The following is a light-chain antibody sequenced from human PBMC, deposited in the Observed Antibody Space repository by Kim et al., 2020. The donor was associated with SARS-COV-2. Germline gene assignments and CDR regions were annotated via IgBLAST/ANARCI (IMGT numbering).Light chain of an antibody. V-gene: IGLV5-37*01. Sequence: LPSTLPHYINVGSHNVYWFQQKPGSPPRYLLYYFSDSDKGQGSGVPSRFSGSKDASANTGILLISGLQSEDEGDYYCMIWPRNAVLFGGGTQLTVL. CDR3: MIWPRNAVL. CDR2: YFSDSDK. J-gene: IGLJ2*01. CDR1: HYINVGSHN.